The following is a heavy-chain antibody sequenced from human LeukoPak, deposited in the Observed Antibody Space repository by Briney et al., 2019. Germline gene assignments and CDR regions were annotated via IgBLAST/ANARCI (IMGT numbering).Heavy chain of an antibody. CDR1: GGSISSYY. J-gene: IGHJ4*02. Sequence: PSETLSLTCTVSGGSISSYYWSWIRQPAGKGLEWIGRIYSTGSTNYNPSLKSRVAMSVDTSKNQFSLRLRSVTAADTAVYYCARQIASAGTAGFDFWGQGALVTVSS. CDR2: IYSTGST. CDR3: ARQIASAGTAGFDF. V-gene: IGHV4-4*07. D-gene: IGHD6-13*01.